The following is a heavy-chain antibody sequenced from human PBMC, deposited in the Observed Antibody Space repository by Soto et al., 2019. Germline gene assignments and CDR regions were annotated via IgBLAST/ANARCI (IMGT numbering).Heavy chain of an antibody. CDR3: AGRCRGGNYFSSYAMDV. J-gene: IGHJ6*02. D-gene: IGHD2-15*01. CDR1: GYSFTSNW. CDR2: IDPSDSHS. Sequence: GESLKISCKGSGYSFTSNWINWVRQMPGKGLEWMGRIDPSDSHSNYNPSFQGHVTISADKSTSSAYLQWNSLKASDTAMYYFAGRCRGGNYFSSYAMDVWGQGTTVTVSS. V-gene: IGHV5-10-1*01.